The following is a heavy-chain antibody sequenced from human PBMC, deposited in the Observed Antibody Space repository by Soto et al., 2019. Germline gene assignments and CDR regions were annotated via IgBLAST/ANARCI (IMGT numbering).Heavy chain of an antibody. J-gene: IGHJ4*02. Sequence: GGSLRLSCAASGFTLSNYWMTWVRQGPGKGLEWVANINKDGSQKKYVDSVKGRFTIARDNGQNSLSLQINSLRVEDTAVYYCVRELGLAYWGQGALVTVSS. CDR1: GFTLSNYW. D-gene: IGHD7-27*01. CDR3: VRELGLAY. V-gene: IGHV3-7*03. CDR2: INKDGSQK.